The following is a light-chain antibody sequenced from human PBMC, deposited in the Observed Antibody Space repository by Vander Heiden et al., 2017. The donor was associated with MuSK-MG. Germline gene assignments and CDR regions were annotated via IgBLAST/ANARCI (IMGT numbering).Light chain of an antibody. Sequence: DIQMTQSPSSLSACVGDRVTITCRASQSISSYLNWYQQKPGKAPNLLIYAASSLQSGVPSRFSGRGSGTDFTLTISSLQPEDFATYYCQQSYSAPRTFGHGTKVEIK. CDR1: QSISSY. CDR2: AAS. J-gene: IGKJ1*01. CDR3: QQSYSAPRT. V-gene: IGKV1-39*01.